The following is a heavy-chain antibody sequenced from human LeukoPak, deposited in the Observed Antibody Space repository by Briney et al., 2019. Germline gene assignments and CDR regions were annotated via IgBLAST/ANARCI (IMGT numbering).Heavy chain of an antibody. CDR1: GFTFSSYA. CDR3: ARDSPQGEEWELLSSFDY. Sequence: GGSLRLSCAASGFTFSSYAMHWVRQAPGKGLEWVAVISYDGSNKYYADSVKGRFTISRDNSKNTLYLQMNSLRAEDTAVYYCARDSPQGEEWELLSSFDYWGQGTLVTVSS. D-gene: IGHD1-26*01. CDR2: ISYDGSNK. J-gene: IGHJ4*02. V-gene: IGHV3-30-3*01.